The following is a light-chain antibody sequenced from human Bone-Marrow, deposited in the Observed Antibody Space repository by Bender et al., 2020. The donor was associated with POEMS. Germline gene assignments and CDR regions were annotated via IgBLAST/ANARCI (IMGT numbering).Light chain of an antibody. CDR3: GLWDAGLDGVV. Sequence: QSVLTQPPSASGTPGQRVTISCSGGSSNIGAHAVNWYQHLPGTAPKLLIYSSHRRPSEVPDRFSGSRSGTSASLAISGLQSGDEGDYYCGLWDAGLDGVVFGTGTKLTVL. CDR1: SSNIGAHA. V-gene: IGLV1-44*01. J-gene: IGLJ2*01. CDR2: SSH.